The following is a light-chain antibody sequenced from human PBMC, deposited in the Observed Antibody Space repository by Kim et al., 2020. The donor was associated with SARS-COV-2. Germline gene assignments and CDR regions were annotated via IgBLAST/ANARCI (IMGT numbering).Light chain of an antibody. CDR1: ALPKQY. J-gene: IGLJ3*02. CDR3: QSADSSGTWV. Sequence: VSPGQTTRITCSGDALPKQYAYWYQQKPGQAPVLVIYKDSERPSGIPERFSGSSSGTTVTLTISGVQAEDEADYYCQSADSSGTWVFGGGTQLTVL. CDR2: KDS. V-gene: IGLV3-25*03.